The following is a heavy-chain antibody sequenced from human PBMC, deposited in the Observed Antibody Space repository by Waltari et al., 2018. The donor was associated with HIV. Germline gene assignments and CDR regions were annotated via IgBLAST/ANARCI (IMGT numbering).Heavy chain of an antibody. J-gene: IGHJ4*02. CDR3: ARLTREGYNGGFDY. Sequence: QVQLVEAGGGVVQPGRSLRLSCAAYGFDLRNFGMHWVRQAPVKGLEWVGVIWFDSSNKYYGDSVKGRFTISRDNSKKTVYLQMNSLRGEDTAVYYCARLTREGYNGGFDYWGQGTLVTVSS. CDR1: GFDLRNFG. D-gene: IGHD1-1*01. V-gene: IGHV3-33*08. CDR2: IWFDSSNK.